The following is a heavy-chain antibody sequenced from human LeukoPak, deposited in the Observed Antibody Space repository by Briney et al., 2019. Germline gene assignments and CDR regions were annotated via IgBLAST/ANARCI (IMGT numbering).Heavy chain of an antibody. J-gene: IGHJ4*02. CDR1: GFTFSSYW. D-gene: IGHD6-13*01. V-gene: IGHV3-74*01. CDR2: INSDGSST. Sequence: GSLRLSCAASGFTFSSYWMHWVRQAPGKGLVWVSRINSDGSSTSYADSVKGRFTISRDNAKNTLYLQMNSLRAEDTAVYYCARETTSWYRTGGFDYWGQGTLVTVSS. CDR3: ARETTSWYRTGGFDY.